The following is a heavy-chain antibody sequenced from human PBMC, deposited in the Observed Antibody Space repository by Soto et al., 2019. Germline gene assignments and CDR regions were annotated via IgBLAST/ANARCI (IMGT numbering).Heavy chain of an antibody. V-gene: IGHV4-4*07. CDR3: ARAGCSGNGCFDYFFDH. CDR1: GGSIRSYY. Sequence: PSETLSLTCTVSGGSIRSYYWNWIRQPAGKGLEWLGRIFTTGTTNYSPSLKSRVSMSVDTSRNQFSLELRSVTAADTAVYYCARAGCSGNGCFDYFFDHWGQGILVTVSS. J-gene: IGHJ4*02. D-gene: IGHD2-15*01. CDR2: IFTTGTT.